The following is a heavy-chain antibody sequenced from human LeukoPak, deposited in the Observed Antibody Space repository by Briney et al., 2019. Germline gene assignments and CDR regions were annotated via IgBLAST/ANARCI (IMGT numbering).Heavy chain of an antibody. CDR2: ISAYNGNT. V-gene: IGHV1-18*01. Sequence: ASVTVSCTASGYTFTSYGISWVRQAPGQGLEWMGWISAYNGNTNYAQKLQGRVTITTDTSTSTAYMELRSLRSDDTAVYYCARVGYFDWLLRDIDYWGQGTLVTVSS. J-gene: IGHJ4*02. CDR3: ARVGYFDWLLRDIDY. D-gene: IGHD3-9*01. CDR1: GYTFTSYG.